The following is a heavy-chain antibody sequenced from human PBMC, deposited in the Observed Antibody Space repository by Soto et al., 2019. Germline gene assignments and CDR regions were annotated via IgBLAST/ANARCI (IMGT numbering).Heavy chain of an antibody. D-gene: IGHD6-19*01. CDR2: ITSDTNTI. V-gene: IGHV3-48*02. CDR3: ARSVEGHFDY. CDR1: GFRFNIYS. Sequence: EVELVESGGGLVQPGGSLRLSCSASGFRFNIYSMNWVRQAPGKGLEWSAYITSDTNTIKYADSVKGRFTISRDNARNLVYLQMNSLRDEDTAVYYCARSVEGHFDYWGQGTVVTVS. J-gene: IGHJ4*02.